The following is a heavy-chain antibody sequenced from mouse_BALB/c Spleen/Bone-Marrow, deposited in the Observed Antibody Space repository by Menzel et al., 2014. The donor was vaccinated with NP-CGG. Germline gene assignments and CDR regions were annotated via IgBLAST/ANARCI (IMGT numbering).Heavy chain of an antibody. D-gene: IGHD2-14*01. CDR1: GYTFTSYW. CDR3: ARGGTAAFDY. CDR2: IYPGSGST. V-gene: IGHV1S22*01. J-gene: IGHJ2*01. Sequence: LQQSGPELVRPGASVKLSCKASGYTFTSYWMHWVKQRHGQGLEWIGNIYPGSGSTNYDEKFKSKGTLTVDKSSSTAYMQVSSLTSENSAVYYCARGGTAAFDYWGQGTTLTVSS.